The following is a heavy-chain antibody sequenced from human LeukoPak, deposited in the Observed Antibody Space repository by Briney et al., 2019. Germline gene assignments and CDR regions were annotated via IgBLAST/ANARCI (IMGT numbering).Heavy chain of an antibody. Sequence: ASVKVSCKASGYTFTGYYMHWVRQAPGLGLEWMGWINPNSGGTNYAQKFQGRVTMTRDTSISTAYMELSRLRSDDTAVYYCARVEYYYGSGSYYLDYWGQGILVTVSS. J-gene: IGHJ4*02. CDR1: GYTFTGYY. CDR2: INPNSGGT. D-gene: IGHD3-10*01. V-gene: IGHV1-2*02. CDR3: ARVEYYYGSGSYYLDY.